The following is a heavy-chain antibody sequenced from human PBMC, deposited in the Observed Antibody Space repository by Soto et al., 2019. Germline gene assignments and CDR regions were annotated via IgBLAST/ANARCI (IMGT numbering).Heavy chain of an antibody. CDR1: GGSINSANW. V-gene: IGHV4-4*02. J-gene: IGHJ4*02. Sequence: QVQLQESGPGLVKPSETLSLTCVISGGSINSANWWSWVRQTPGKGLEWIGEIYHSGSTKYNPSLESRLTISVDESKNQFSLKLSSVTAADTAVYYCASHRGATSGPYDYWGQGTLVTVSS. D-gene: IGHD1-26*01. CDR2: IYHSGST. CDR3: ASHRGATSGPYDY.